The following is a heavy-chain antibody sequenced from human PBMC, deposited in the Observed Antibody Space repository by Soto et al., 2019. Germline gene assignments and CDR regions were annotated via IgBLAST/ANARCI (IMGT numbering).Heavy chain of an antibody. V-gene: IGHV1-69*02. J-gene: IGHJ6*03. CDR1: GGTFSTYT. CDR3: ARPRVRDSGYDYSDLYYYYYMDV. CDR2: IIPFLGIV. D-gene: IGHD5-12*01. Sequence: SVKVSCKASGGTFSTYTITWVRQAPGQGLEWMGRIIPFLGIVNYAQRFQGRVTINADKSTSTAYMELSSLRSADTAVYYCARPRVRDSGYDYSDLYYYYYMDVWGKGTTVTVSS.